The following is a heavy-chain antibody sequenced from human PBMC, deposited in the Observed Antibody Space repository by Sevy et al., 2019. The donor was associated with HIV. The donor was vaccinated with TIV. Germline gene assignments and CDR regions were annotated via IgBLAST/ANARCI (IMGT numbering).Heavy chain of an antibody. J-gene: IGHJ3*02. V-gene: IGHV3-23*01. CDR1: GFTFSSYA. Sequence: GGSLRLSCAASGFTFSSYAMCWVRQAPGMGLEWVSGLSGNGGSTNYADSVKGRFALSRDNSKNTLYLQMNNLRAEDTAIYFCAKDRIWELGDAFDIWGQWTMVTVSS. CDR3: AKDRIWELGDAFDI. CDR2: LSGNGGST. D-gene: IGHD1-7*01.